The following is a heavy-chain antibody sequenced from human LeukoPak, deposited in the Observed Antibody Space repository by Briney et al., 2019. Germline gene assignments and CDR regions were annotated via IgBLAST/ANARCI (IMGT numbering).Heavy chain of an antibody. CDR1: GFTFNTHG. D-gene: IGHD3-9*01. V-gene: IGHV3-30*02. CDR2: IQFDGSKI. J-gene: IGHJ4*02. CDR3: AKVGIRYFDWFAFDY. Sequence: GGSLRLSCVASGFTFNTHGMHWVRQAPGKGLEWVAFIQFDGSKIDYADSVKGRFTISRDNSKNTLYLQMNSLRAEDTAVYYCAKVGIRYFDWFAFDYWGQGTLVTVSS.